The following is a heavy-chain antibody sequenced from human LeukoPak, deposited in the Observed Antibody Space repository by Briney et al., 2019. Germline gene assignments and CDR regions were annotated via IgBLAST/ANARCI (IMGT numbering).Heavy chain of an antibody. Sequence: PGGSLRLSCAASGFTFNTYAMHWVRQAPGKGLEWVAVISYDGRNKYYTDSVKGRFTISRDNSKNTLYLQMNSLRAEDTAVYYCAKDSPNIKVVPAAPADYWGQGTLVTVSS. CDR2: ISYDGRNK. D-gene: IGHD2-2*01. CDR3: AKDSPNIKVVPAAPADY. CDR1: GFTFNTYA. J-gene: IGHJ4*02. V-gene: IGHV3-30*04.